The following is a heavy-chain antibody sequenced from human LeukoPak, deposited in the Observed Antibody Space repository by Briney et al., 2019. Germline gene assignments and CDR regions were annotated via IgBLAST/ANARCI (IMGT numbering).Heavy chain of an antibody. CDR2: IIPIFGIA. Sequence: GASVKVSCKASGGTFSSYAISWVRQAPGQGLEWMVRIIPIFGIANYAQKFQGRVTITADKSTSTAYMELSRLRSEDTAVYYCAGGPVDGYNSYFDYWGQGTPVTVSS. D-gene: IGHD5-24*01. CDR3: AGGPVDGYNSYFDY. V-gene: IGHV1-69*04. CDR1: GGTFSSYA. J-gene: IGHJ4*02.